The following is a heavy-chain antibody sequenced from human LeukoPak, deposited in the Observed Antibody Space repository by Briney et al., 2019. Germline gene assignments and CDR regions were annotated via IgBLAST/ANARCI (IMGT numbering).Heavy chain of an antibody. J-gene: IGHJ4*02. CDR3: ARGYGIAVAYFDY. V-gene: IGHV3-21*01. CDR1: GFTFSSYS. CDR2: INSSSSYI. D-gene: IGHD6-19*01. Sequence: GSLRLSCAASGFTFSSYSMNWVRQAPGKGLEWVSSINSSSSYIYYADSVKGRFTISRDNAKNSLYLQMNSLRAEDTAVYYCARGYGIAVAYFDYWGQGTLVTVSS.